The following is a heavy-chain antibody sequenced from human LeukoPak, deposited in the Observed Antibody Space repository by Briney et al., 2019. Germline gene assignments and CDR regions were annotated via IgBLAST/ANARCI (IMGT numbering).Heavy chain of an antibody. CDR2: INPNSGGT. D-gene: IGHD4-23*01. CDR3: ARGRATTVVYLYYYYYMDV. J-gene: IGHJ6*03. Sequence: PAASVKVSCKASCYTFTNYGINWVRQAPGQGLEWMGWINPNSGGTNYAQKFQGRVTMTRDTSISTAYMELSRLRSDDTAVYYCARGRATTVVYLYYYYYMDVWGKGTTVTISS. V-gene: IGHV1-2*02. CDR1: CYTFTNYG.